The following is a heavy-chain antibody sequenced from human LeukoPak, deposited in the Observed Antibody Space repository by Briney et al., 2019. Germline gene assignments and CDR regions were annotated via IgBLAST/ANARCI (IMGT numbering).Heavy chain of an antibody. CDR3: ARGAINYYDSSGYFDY. J-gene: IGHJ4*02. Sequence: PGGSLRLSCAASGFTFSSYDMHWVRQATGKGLEWVSAIGTAGDTYYPGSVRGRFTISRENAKNSLYLQMNSLRAGDTAVYYCARGAINYYDSSGYFDYWGQGTLVTVSS. CDR2: IGTAGDT. D-gene: IGHD3-22*01. CDR1: GFTFSSYD. V-gene: IGHV3-13*01.